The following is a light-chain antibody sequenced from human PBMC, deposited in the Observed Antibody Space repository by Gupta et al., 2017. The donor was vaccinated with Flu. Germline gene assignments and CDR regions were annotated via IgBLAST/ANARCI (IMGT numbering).Light chain of an antibody. Sequence: VTISSTRSSGSIASSYVQWYQQRPGSSPPNGISEDNRRPSGVPERFSGSTDISSNSASPTXSXLKTEDXADYYYQSYDDYNQWLFGGGTKLTVL. CDR2: EDN. CDR1: SGSIASSY. J-gene: IGLJ2*01. CDR3: QSYDDYNQWL. V-gene: IGLV6-57*01.